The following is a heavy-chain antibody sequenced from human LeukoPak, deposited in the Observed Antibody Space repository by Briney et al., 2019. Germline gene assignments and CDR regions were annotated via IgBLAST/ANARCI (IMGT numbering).Heavy chain of an antibody. CDR3: AREEVTSAWFPFDF. Sequence: SETLSLTCTVSGVAVSSGNYYWSWIRQPPGKGLEWIGHIYYTGSTSYNPSLMSRVTMSADAPKNQLSLKVRSVTAADTAVYYCAREEVTSAWFPFDFWGRGALVTVSS. CDR1: GVAVSSGNYY. D-gene: IGHD6-19*01. CDR2: IYYTGST. V-gene: IGHV4-61*01. J-gene: IGHJ4*02.